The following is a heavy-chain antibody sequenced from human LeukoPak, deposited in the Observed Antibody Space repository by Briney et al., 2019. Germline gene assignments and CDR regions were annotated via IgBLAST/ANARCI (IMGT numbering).Heavy chain of an antibody. CDR1: GGSISGYY. Sequence: PSETLSLTCTVSGGSISGYYWSWIRQPPGKVLEWIGYIYYSGSTNYNPSLKSRVTISVDTSKNQFSLKLSSVTAADTAVYYCARGCSAGTPHNWFDPWGQGTLVTVSS. V-gene: IGHV4-59*01. CDR3: ARGCSAGTPHNWFDP. D-gene: IGHD6-13*01. CDR2: IYYSGST. J-gene: IGHJ5*02.